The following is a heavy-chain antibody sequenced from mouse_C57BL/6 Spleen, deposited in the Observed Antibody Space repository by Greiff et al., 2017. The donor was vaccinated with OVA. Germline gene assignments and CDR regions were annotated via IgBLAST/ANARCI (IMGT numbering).Heavy chain of an antibody. Sequence: DVMLVESGGGLVQPGGSLKLSCAASGFTFSDYYMYWVRQTPEKRLEWVAYISNGGGSTYYPDTVKGRFTISRDNAKNTLYLQMSRLKSEDTAMYYCARHGSTMVTTDAMDYWGQGTSVTVSS. D-gene: IGHD2-2*01. CDR3: ARHGSTMVTTDAMDY. V-gene: IGHV5-12*01. CDR2: ISNGGGST. CDR1: GFTFSDYY. J-gene: IGHJ4*01.